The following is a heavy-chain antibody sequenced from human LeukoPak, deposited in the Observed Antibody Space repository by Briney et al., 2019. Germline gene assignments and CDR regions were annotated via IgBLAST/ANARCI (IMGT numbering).Heavy chain of an antibody. V-gene: IGHV4-34*01. D-gene: IGHD2-2*01. CDR3: ARGYSQYQLLWYNWFDP. CDR2: INHSGST. Sequence: PSETLSLTCAVYGGSFSGYYWSWIRQPPGKGLEWIGEINHSGSTNYNPSLKSRVTISVDRSKNQFSLKLSSVTAADTAVYYCARGYSQYQLLWYNWFDPWGQGTLVTVSS. J-gene: IGHJ5*02. CDR1: GGSFSGYY.